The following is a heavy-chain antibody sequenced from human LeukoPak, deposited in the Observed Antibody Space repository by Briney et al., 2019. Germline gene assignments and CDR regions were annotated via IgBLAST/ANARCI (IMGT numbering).Heavy chain of an antibody. Sequence: GGSLRLSCSASGFIFSAYAMHWVRQAPGKGLEYVSAISSNGGYTYNADSVKGRFTISRDNSKKTLHLQMSSLRAKDTAVYYCVKAHQSDSWYFDYWGQGTLVTVSS. V-gene: IGHV3-64D*09. CDR1: GFIFSAYA. CDR3: VKAHQSDSWYFDY. D-gene: IGHD6-13*01. CDR2: ISSNGGYT. J-gene: IGHJ4*02.